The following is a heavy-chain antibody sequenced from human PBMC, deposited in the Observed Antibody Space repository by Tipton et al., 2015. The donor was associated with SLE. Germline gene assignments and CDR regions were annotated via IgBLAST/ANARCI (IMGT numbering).Heavy chain of an antibody. CDR1: GYSIITCYY. V-gene: IGHV4-38-2*01. J-gene: IGHJ3*02. D-gene: IGHD3-16*01. CDR3: ARRPMGLAAFDI. Sequence: TLSLTCDISGYSIITCYYWAWIRPPPRKGLEWVGNIDYSGRTHDNPSLKSRVTTPVDTSKNQFSLKLNSVTAADTAVYYCARRPMGLAAFDIWGQGTVVTVSS. CDR2: IDYSGRT.